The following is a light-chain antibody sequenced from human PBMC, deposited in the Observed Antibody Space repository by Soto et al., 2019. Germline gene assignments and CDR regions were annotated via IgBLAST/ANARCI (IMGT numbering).Light chain of an antibody. CDR3: AAWDDSLNGPV. V-gene: IGLV1-44*01. Sequence: QSVLTQPPSASGTPGQRVSISCSGSSSNIGSNSVNWYQQLPGTAPKLLIYSNNQRPSGVPDRISGSKSGTSASLAISGLQSEDEADIYCAAWDDSLNGPVFGTGTKLTVL. CDR2: SNN. J-gene: IGLJ1*01. CDR1: SSNIGSNS.